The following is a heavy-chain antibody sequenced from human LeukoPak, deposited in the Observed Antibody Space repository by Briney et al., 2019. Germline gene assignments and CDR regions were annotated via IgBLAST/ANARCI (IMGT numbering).Heavy chain of an antibody. CDR1: GYTFTSYG. CDR2: FDPEDGET. J-gene: IGHJ4*02. V-gene: IGHV1-24*01. CDR3: ATASSGGSGYYFDY. Sequence: ASVKVSCKASGYTFTSYGISWVRQAPGQGLEWMGGFDPEDGETIYAQKFQGRVTMTEDTSTDTAYMELSSLRSEDTAVYYCATASSGGSGYYFDYWGQGTLVTVSS. D-gene: IGHD2-15*01.